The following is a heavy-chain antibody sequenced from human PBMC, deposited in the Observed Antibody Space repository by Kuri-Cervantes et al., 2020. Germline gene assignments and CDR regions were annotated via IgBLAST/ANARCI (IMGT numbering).Heavy chain of an antibody. D-gene: IGHD2-15*01. Sequence: SETLSLTCAVSGGSISSSNWWSWVRQPPGKGLEWIGEINHSGSTNYNPSLKSRVTLSVDTSKNQFSLKLSSVTAADTAVYYCARGKPGYCSGGSCSYYFDYWGQGTLVTVSS. CDR3: ARGKPGYCSGGSCSYYFDY. CDR2: INHSGST. V-gene: IGHV4-4*02. CDR1: GGSISSSNW. J-gene: IGHJ4*02.